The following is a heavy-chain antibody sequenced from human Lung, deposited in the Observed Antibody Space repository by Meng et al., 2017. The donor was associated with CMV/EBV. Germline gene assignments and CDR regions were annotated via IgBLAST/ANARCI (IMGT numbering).Heavy chain of an antibody. CDR3: ARTPGGGGFDP. Sequence: SVXVSCNASGYTFTGYYMHWVRQAPGQGLEWMGWINPNSGGTNYAQKFQGRVTMTRDTSISTAYMELSRLRSDDTAVYYCARTPGGGGFDPWGQGALVTVSS. CDR1: GYTFTGYY. CDR2: INPNSGGT. J-gene: IGHJ5*02. V-gene: IGHV1-2*02. D-gene: IGHD4-17*01.